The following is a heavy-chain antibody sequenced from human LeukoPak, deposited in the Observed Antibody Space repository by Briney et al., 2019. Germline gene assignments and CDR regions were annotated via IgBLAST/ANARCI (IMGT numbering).Heavy chain of an antibody. D-gene: IGHD6-13*01. CDR1: GDSVSSNSAA. J-gene: IGHJ3*02. CDR3: ARGPGIAAASTGGVGAFDI. Sequence: SQTLSLTCAISGDSVSSNSAAWNWIRQSPSRGLEWLGRTYYRSKWYNDYAVSVKSRITINPDTSKNQFSLQLNSVTPEDTAVYYCARGPGIAAASTGGVGAFDIWGQGTMVTVSS. V-gene: IGHV6-1*01. CDR2: TYYRSKWYN.